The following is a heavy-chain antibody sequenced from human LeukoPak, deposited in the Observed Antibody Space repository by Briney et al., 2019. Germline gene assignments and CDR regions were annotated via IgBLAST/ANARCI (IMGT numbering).Heavy chain of an antibody. J-gene: IGHJ3*02. Sequence: ASVKVSCKASGYTFTGYYMHWVRQAPGQGLEWMGWINPNSGDTNSAQKFQGRVTMTRDTSISTAYMELSRLTSDDTAVYYCARDRDHAFDIWGQGTRVTVFS. CDR1: GYTFTGYY. CDR3: ARDRDHAFDI. V-gene: IGHV1-2*02. CDR2: INPNSGDT. D-gene: IGHD5-24*01.